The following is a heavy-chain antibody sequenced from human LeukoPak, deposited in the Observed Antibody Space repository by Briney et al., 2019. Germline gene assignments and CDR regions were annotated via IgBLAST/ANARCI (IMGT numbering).Heavy chain of an antibody. V-gene: IGHV1-69*05. Sequence: GASVKVSCKASGGTFSSYAISWVRQAPGQGLEWMGGIIPIFGTANYAQKFQGRVTITTDESTSTAYMELSSLRSEDTAVYYCATRSVVVPAAQWCCYYYYMDVWGKGTTVTVSS. CDR2: IIPIFGTA. CDR3: ATRSVVVPAAQWCCYYYYMDV. CDR1: GGTFSSYA. D-gene: IGHD2-2*01. J-gene: IGHJ6*03.